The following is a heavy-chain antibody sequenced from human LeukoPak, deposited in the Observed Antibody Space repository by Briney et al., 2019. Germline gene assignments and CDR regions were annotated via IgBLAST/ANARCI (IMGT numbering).Heavy chain of an antibody. D-gene: IGHD6-13*01. V-gene: IGHV5-51*01. CDR2: IYPGDSDP. J-gene: IGHJ5*02. Sequence: GESLKISCKGSGYSFTSYWIGWVRQMPGKGLEWMGIIYPGDSDPRYSPSFQGQVTISADKSISTAYLQWSSLKASDTAMYYCARHGYSSSWYDNWFDPWGQGTLVTVSS. CDR1: GYSFTSYW. CDR3: ARHGYSSSWYDNWFDP.